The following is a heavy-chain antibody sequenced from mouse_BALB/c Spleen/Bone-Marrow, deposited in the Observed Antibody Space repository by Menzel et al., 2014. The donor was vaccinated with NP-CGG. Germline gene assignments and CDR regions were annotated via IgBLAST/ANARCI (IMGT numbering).Heavy chain of an antibody. CDR2: IYPGDGDI. D-gene: IGHD2-4*01. J-gene: IGHJ3*01. CDR1: GYAFSSYW. CDR3: ARGDFDFEAWFTY. Sequence: VQLQQSGAELVRPGSSVKISCKASGYAFSSYWMNWVQQRPGQGLEWIGQIYPGDGDINYNGKFKGKATLTADKSSGTAYMRFSSLTSEDSAVYFCARGDFDFEAWFTYWGQGTLVTVSA. V-gene: IGHV1-80*01.